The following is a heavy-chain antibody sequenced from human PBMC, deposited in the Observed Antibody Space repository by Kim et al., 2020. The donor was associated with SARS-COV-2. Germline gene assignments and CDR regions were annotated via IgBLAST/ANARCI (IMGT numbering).Heavy chain of an antibody. Sequence: NDAQKFQERVTITRGMSTSTAYMELSSLGSEDTAVYYCAAFRGWRGAFDIWGQGTMVTVSS. CDR3: AAFRGWRGAFDI. V-gene: IGHV1-58*01. D-gene: IGHD1-26*01. J-gene: IGHJ3*02.